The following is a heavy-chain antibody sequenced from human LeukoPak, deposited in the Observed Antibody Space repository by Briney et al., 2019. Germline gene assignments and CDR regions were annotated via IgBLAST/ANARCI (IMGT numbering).Heavy chain of an antibody. CDR1: GGSISSSNW. D-gene: IGHD6-19*01. J-gene: IGHJ4*02. V-gene: IGHV4-4*02. CDR2: IYHSGST. Sequence: PSETLSLTCAVSGGSISSSNWWSWVRQPPGKGLEWIGEIYHSGSTNYNPSLKSQVTISVDKSKNQFSLKLSSVTAADTAVYYCARGPLAGPFDYWGQGTLVTVSS. CDR3: ARGPLAGPFDY.